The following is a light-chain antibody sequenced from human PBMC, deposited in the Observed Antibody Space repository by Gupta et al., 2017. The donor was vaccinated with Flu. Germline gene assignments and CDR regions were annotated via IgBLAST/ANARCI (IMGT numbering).Light chain of an antibody. Sequence: TARIACSGDALQKQYVFWYQQKPGQAPMLVISKDTERPSGIPERFSGSSSGTTVTLTISGVQAEDEADYYCQSVDSSSRSPSVVFGGGTKLTVL. V-gene: IGLV3-25*03. CDR3: QSVDSSSRSPSVV. CDR2: KDT. J-gene: IGLJ2*01. CDR1: ALQKQY.